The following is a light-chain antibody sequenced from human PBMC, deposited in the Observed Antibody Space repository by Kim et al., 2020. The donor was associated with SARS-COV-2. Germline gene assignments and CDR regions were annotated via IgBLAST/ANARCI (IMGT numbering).Light chain of an antibody. V-gene: IGLV2-14*03. CDR3: GSYTISNTCV. Sequence: QSALTQPASVSGSPGQSITISCTGTSSDVGFYNYVTWYQHHPGKAPKLIIYDVSARPSGVSNRFSGSKSGNTASLTISGLQAEDEADYYCGSYTISNTCVFGGGTKVTVL. CDR2: DVS. CDR1: SSDVGFYNY. J-gene: IGLJ1*01.